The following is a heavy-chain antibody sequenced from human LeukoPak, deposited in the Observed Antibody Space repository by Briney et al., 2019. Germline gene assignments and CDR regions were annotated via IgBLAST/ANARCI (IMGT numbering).Heavy chain of an antibody. V-gene: IGHV3-23*01. D-gene: IGHD1-26*01. Sequence: GGSLRLSCAASGFTFSSYAMGWVRQAPGKGLEWVSTISGSGSNTFYADSVKGRFTISRDNSKNALYLQMNSLRVEDTAVYYCAKDLRYSGSPRAFDFWGQGTMVTVSS. CDR2: ISGSGSNT. J-gene: IGHJ3*01. CDR1: GFTFSSYA. CDR3: AKDLRYSGSPRAFDF.